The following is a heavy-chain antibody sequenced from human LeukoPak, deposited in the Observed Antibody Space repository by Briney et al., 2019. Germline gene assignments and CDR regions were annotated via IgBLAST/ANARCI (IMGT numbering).Heavy chain of an antibody. V-gene: IGHV3-53*01. Sequence: GGSLRLSCAASGFTVSSNYMSRVRQAPGKGLEWVSVICSGGSTYYADSVKGRFTISRDNSKNTLYLQMNGLRAEDTAVYYCAKGPPRSDCSGGSCYVDYWGQGTLVTVSS. CDR1: GFTVSSNY. CDR2: ICSGGST. J-gene: IGHJ4*02. CDR3: AKGPPRSDCSGGSCYVDY. D-gene: IGHD2-15*01.